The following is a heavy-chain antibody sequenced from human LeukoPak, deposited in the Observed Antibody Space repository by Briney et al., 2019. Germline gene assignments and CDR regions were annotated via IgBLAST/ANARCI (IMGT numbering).Heavy chain of an antibody. J-gene: IGHJ4*02. CDR3: ATTQQWLAFDY. D-gene: IGHD6-19*01. Sequence: PSETLSLTCIVSGASVSSYFWSWIRQPPGKGLEYIGNIYYSGSTNYNPSLKSRVTISLDTSKNQFSLKLSSVTAADTAVYYCATTQQWLAFDYWGQGIQVTVSS. CDR1: GASVSSYF. V-gene: IGHV4-59*02. CDR2: IYYSGST.